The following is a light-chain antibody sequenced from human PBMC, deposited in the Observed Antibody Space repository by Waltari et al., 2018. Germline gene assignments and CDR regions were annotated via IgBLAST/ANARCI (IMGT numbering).Light chain of an antibody. V-gene: IGKV3-15*01. CDR2: DAS. CDR3: QQYNRWPPIT. J-gene: IGKJ5*01. CDR1: QSVSSN. Sequence: EIVMTQSPATLSVSPGERVTLSCGASQSVSSNLAWYQRKPGQAPRLLIFDASTRATSVLGRFSGSGSGTEFTLTISSLQSEDSAVYYCQQYNRWPPITFGQGTRLEVK.